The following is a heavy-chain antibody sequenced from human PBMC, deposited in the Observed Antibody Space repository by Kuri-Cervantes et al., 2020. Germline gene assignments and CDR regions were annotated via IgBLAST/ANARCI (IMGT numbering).Heavy chain of an antibody. V-gene: IGHV1-2*02. D-gene: IGHD1-14*01. CDR3: ARDRTGGDY. J-gene: IGHJ4*02. Sequence: ALVKVSCKASGGTFSSYAISWVRQAPGQGLEWMGWINPNSGGTHYAQKFQGRVTMTRDTSTTTAYMELSRLRSDDTAVYYCARDRTGGDYWGRGTLVTVSS. CDR2: INPNSGGT. CDR1: GGTFSSYA.